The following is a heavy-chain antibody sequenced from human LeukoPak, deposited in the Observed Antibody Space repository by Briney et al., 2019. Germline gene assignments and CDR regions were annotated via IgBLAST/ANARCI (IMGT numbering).Heavy chain of an antibody. CDR2: IYYSGST. J-gene: IGHJ4*02. D-gene: IGHD3-22*01. CDR3: ARYYYDSSGYYTFDY. CDR1: GGSISSYY. Sequence: SETLSLTCTVSGGSISSYYWSWIRQPPGKGLEWIGYIYYSGSTNYNPSLKSRVTISVDTSKNQFSLKLSSATAADTAVYYCARYYYDSSGYYTFDYWGQGTLVTVSS. V-gene: IGHV4-59*01.